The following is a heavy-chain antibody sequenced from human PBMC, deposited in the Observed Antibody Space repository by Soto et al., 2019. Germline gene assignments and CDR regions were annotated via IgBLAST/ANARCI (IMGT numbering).Heavy chain of an antibody. D-gene: IGHD6-19*01. Sequence: EVQLLESGGGLVKPGGSLRLSCAASGFTFSNAWMSWVRQAPGKGLEWVGRIKSKTDGGTTDYAAPVKGRFTISRDDSKNTLYLQMNSLKTEDTAVYYCTTDLGYSSGGMDVWGQGTTVTVSS. CDR3: TTDLGYSSGGMDV. V-gene: IGHV3-15*01. CDR1: GFTFSNAW. CDR2: IKSKTDGGTT. J-gene: IGHJ6*02.